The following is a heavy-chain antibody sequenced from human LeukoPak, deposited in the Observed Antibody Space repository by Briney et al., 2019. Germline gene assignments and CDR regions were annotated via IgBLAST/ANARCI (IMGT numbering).Heavy chain of an antibody. V-gene: IGHV3-7*01. Sequence: GGSLRLSCVASGFTFSSYWMSWVRQAPGKGLEWVANIKQDGSEKYYVDSVKGRFTISRDNGKNSLYLQMNSLRVEDTAVYYCARVVGGTLSWFDPWGQGTLVTVSS. CDR3: ARVVGGTLSWFDP. CDR2: IKQDGSEK. D-gene: IGHD1-26*01. J-gene: IGHJ5*02. CDR1: GFTFSSYW.